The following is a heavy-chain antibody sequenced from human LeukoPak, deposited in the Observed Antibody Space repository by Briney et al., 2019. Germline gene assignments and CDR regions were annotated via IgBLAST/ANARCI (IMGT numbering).Heavy chain of an antibody. CDR1: GYSISSGHY. D-gene: IGHD3-10*01. CDR3: ARPRYGSGSLDS. CDR2: INHSGST. J-gene: IGHJ4*02. Sequence: PSETLSLTCAVSGYSISSGHYWTWIRQPPGKGLEWIGEINHSGSTTSNPSLNNRVTISVDTSKNQFSLKLTSVTAADTAVYYCARPRYGSGSLDSWGQGTLVTVSS. V-gene: IGHV4-34*01.